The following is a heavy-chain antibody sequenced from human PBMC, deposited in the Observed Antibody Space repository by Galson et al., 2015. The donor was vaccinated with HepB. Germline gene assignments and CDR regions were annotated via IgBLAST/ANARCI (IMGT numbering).Heavy chain of an antibody. Sequence: LRLSCAASGFTFSSYGMHWVRQAPGKGLEWVAVISYDGSNKYYADSVKGRFTISRDNSKNTLYLQMNSLRAEDTAVYYCAKDRSDFWSVPSYYWGQGTLVTVSS. CDR3: AKDRSDFWSVPSYY. J-gene: IGHJ4*02. D-gene: IGHD3-3*01. CDR2: ISYDGSNK. CDR1: GFTFSSYG. V-gene: IGHV3-30*18.